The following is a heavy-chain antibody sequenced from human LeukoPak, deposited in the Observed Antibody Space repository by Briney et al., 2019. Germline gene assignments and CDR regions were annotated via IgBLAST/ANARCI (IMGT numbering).Heavy chain of an antibody. CDR2: INRRGHT. CDR1: GFTFSSSA. CDR3: AREVDCPSDCLFFHS. V-gene: IGHV3-43*01. Sequence: GGSLRLSCAASGFTFSSSAMSWVRQTPGKGLEWVSLINRRGHTFYADSVKGRFTISRDNSRNSVFLQMNSLRPEDTALYHCAREVDCPSDCLFFHSWGQGTLVTVSS. D-gene: IGHD2-21*02. J-gene: IGHJ4*02.